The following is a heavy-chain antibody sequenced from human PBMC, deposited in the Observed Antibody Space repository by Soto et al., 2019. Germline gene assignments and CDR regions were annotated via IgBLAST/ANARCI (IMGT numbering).Heavy chain of an antibody. V-gene: IGHV3-48*02. CDR2: ISSSSSTI. Sequence: EVQLVESGGGLVQPGGSLRLSCAAYGITFSSYSMNWVRQAPGKGLEWVSYISSSSSTIYYADSVKGRFTISRDNAKNSLYLQMNSLRDEDTAVYYCARDPLSLSDYYYYGMDVWGQGTTVTVSS. CDR1: GITFSSYS. CDR3: ARDPLSLSDYYYYGMDV. J-gene: IGHJ6*02.